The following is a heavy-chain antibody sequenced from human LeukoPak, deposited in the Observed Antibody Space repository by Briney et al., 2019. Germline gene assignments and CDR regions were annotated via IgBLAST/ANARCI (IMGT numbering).Heavy chain of an antibody. CDR2: INGSGGRT. CDR1: GFKFSSYT. J-gene: IGHJ4*02. V-gene: IGHV3-23*01. CDR3: AKEEDY. Sequence: PGGSLRLSCAASGFKFSSYTMSWVRQAPGKGLEWVSGINGSGGRTLYADSVKGRFPISRDNSKNTLYLQMNSRRAEDTAVYYCAKEEDYWGQGTLATVSS.